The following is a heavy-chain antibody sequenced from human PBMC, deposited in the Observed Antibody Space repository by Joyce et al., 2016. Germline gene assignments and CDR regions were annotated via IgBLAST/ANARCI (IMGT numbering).Heavy chain of an antibody. CDR3: ARAQYSGLDY. J-gene: IGHJ4*02. CDR2: IDKDGSGT. Sequence: EVQLVESGGGLVQPGGSLRLSCAGSGFILRGNWMHWVRQAPGKGLVWIERIDKDGSGTTYADSVKGRFTISRDNAKNTLYLQMNSLRAEDTAVYFCARAQYSGLDYWGQGTLVTVSS. CDR1: GFILRGNW. V-gene: IGHV3-74*01. D-gene: IGHD6-6*01.